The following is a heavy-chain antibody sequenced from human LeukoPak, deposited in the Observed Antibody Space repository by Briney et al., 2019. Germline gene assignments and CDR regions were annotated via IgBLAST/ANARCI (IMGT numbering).Heavy chain of an antibody. CDR1: GFSLNTRDVA. V-gene: IGHV2-5*01. J-gene: IGHJ4*02. CDR2: IYWNDEK. D-gene: IGHD7-27*01. Sequence: SGPTLVKPTQTLTLSCSFSGFSLNTRDVAVGWIRQSPGKALEWRALIYWNDEKRYSPSLKSRLTITKDTSKNQVVLTVTNMDPVDKATYCRARDTNWGLEYWGLGTLVTVSS. CDR3: ARDTNWGLEY.